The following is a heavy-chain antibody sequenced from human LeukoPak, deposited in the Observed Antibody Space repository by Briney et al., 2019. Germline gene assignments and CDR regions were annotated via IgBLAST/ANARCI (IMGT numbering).Heavy chain of an antibody. V-gene: IGHV4-31*03. CDR1: GGSISSGGYY. CDR2: IYYSGST. J-gene: IGHJ4*02. Sequence: PSETLSLTCTVSGGSISSGGYYWSWIRQHPGKGLEWIGYIYYSGSTYYNPSLKSRVTISVDTSKNQFSLKLSSVTAADTAVYYCARDSVGGSYSYWGQGTLVTVSS. CDR3: ARDSVGGSYSY. D-gene: IGHD1-26*01.